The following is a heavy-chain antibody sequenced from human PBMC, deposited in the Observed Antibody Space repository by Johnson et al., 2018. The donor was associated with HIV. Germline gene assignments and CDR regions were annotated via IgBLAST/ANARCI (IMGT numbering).Heavy chain of an antibody. CDR3: ARAGSSSDDAFDI. Sequence: QMLLVESGGGVVQPGRSLRLSCAASGFSFGTYAMHWVRQDPGKGLEWVAVISYDGSNKYYADSVKGRFTISRDNSKNTLYLQMNSLRAEDTAVYYCARAGSSSDDAFDIWGQGTMVTVSS. J-gene: IGHJ3*02. V-gene: IGHV3-30*14. CDR1: GFSFGTYA. D-gene: IGHD6-6*01. CDR2: ISYDGSNK.